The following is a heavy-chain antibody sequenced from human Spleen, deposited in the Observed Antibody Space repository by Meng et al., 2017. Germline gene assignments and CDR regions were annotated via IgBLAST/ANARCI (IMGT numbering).Heavy chain of an antibody. V-gene: IGHV1-46*01. J-gene: IGHJ3*01. CDR1: GYTFTGYY. CDR3: ARDKSRYSFGYLSDAFDV. Sequence: ASVKVSCKASGYTFTGYYMHWVRQAPGQGLEWMGTINPRGGATIYAKKFQDRVTMARDTSTSTVYMELSSLTSADTAVYFCARDKSRYSFGYLSDAFDVWGQGTMVTVSS. D-gene: IGHD5-18*01. CDR2: INPRGGAT.